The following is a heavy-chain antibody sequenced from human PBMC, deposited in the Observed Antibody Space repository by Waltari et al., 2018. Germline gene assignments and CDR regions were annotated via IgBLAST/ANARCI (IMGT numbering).Heavy chain of an antibody. D-gene: IGHD3-22*01. CDR2: ISWNSGSI. Sequence: EVQLVESGGGLVQPGRSLRLSCAASGFTFDDYAMHWVRQAPGKGLEWVSGISWNSGSIGYADSVKGRFTISRDNAKNSLYLQMNSLRAEDTALYYCARFQSHYYDSSGYYPGYDYWGQGTLVTVSS. J-gene: IGHJ4*02. CDR1: GFTFDDYA. CDR3: ARFQSHYYDSSGYYPGYDY. V-gene: IGHV3-9*01.